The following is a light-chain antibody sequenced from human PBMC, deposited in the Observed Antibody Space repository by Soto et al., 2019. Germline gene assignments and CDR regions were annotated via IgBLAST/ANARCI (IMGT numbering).Light chain of an antibody. J-gene: IGKJ1*01. Sequence: IVLTQSPGTLSFSPGERATLSCRAIQTGSNSYLAWYQQKSGQAPRLLIYGVSTRATGIPARFSGSGSGTEFTLTISSLQSEDFAVYYCQQYNNWPPWTFGQGTKVDI. V-gene: IGKV3-15*01. CDR1: QTGSNSY. CDR3: QQYNNWPPWT. CDR2: GVS.